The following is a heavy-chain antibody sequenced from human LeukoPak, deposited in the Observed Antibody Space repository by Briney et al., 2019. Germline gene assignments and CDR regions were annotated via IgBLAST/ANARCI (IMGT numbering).Heavy chain of an antibody. Sequence: GGSLRLSCAASGFTFSSYNMIWVRQAPGKGLEWVSSINGRGGLIYYAGSVKGRFTISRDNAYNSLYLQMNSLRVEDTAVYYCARASGSYQVFDYWGQGTLVTDSS. CDR1: GFTFSSYN. CDR3: ARASGSYQVFDY. V-gene: IGHV3-48*04. D-gene: IGHD1-26*01. J-gene: IGHJ4*02. CDR2: INGRGGLI.